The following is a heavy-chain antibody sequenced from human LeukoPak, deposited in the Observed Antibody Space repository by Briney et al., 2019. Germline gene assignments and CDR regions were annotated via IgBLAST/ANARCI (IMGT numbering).Heavy chain of an antibody. D-gene: IGHD3-3*01. CDR1: GYSFTSYW. Sequence: GESLKISCKGSGYSFTSYWIGWVRQMPGKGLEWMGIIYPGDSDTRYSPSFQGQVTISADKSISTAYLQWSSLKASDTAMYYCARVHFGVVIIRSGPGTFSPLDIWGQGTMVTVSS. V-gene: IGHV5-51*01. CDR2: IYPGDSDT. J-gene: IGHJ3*02. CDR3: ARVHFGVVIIRSGPGTFSPLDI.